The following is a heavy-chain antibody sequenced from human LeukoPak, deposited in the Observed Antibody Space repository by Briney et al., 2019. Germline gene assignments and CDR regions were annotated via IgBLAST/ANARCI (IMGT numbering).Heavy chain of an antibody. CDR2: IYYSGST. J-gene: IGHJ3*02. CDR3: ARDRSSYYDFWSGTQADAFDI. D-gene: IGHD3-3*01. V-gene: IGHV4-59*01. Sequence: SETLSLTCTVSGGSISSYYWSWIRQPPGKGLEWTGYIYYSGSTNYNPSLKSRVTISVDTSKIQFSLKLSSVTAADTAVYYCARDRSSYYDFWSGTQADAFDIWGQGTMVTVSS. CDR1: GGSISSYY.